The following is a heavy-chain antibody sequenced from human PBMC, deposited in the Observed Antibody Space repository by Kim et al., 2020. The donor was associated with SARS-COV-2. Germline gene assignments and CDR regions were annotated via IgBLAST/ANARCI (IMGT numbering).Heavy chain of an antibody. D-gene: IGHD3-16*02. CDR2: IIPIFGTA. CDR1: GGTFSSYA. Sequence: SVKVSCKASGGTFSSYAISWVRQAPGQGLEWMGGIIPIFGTANYAQKFQGRVTITADESTSTAYMELSSLRSEDTAVYYCARARISAVILGYYYGMDVWGQGTTVTVSS. CDR3: ARARISAVILGYYYGMDV. V-gene: IGHV1-69*13. J-gene: IGHJ6*02.